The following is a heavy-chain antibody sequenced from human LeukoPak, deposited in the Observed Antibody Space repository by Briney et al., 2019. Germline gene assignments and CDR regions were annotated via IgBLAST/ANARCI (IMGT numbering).Heavy chain of an antibody. Sequence: GGSLRLSCAASGFTFSIYGMHWVRQAPGKGLEWVTVIWHDGSHKDYADSVKGRFTISRDNSKNTLYLQMNDLRAEDTAVYFCVRGWGSNVYASAFDVWGQGTMVTVSS. CDR3: VRGWGSNVYASAFDV. J-gene: IGHJ3*01. CDR1: GFTFSIYG. CDR2: IWHDGSHK. D-gene: IGHD3-16*01. V-gene: IGHV3-33*01.